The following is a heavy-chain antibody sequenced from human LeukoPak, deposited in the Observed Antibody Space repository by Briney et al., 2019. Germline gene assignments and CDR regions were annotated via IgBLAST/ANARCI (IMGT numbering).Heavy chain of an antibody. J-gene: IGHJ4*02. V-gene: IGHV4-34*01. D-gene: IGHD3-22*01. Sequence: SETLSLTCAVYGGSFSGYYWSWIRQPPGKGLEWIGEINHSGSTNYNPSLKSRVTISVDTSKNQFSLKLSSVTAADTAVYYCARRDSSGYYFPGYWGQGTLVTVSS. CDR1: GGSFSGYY. CDR2: INHSGST. CDR3: ARRDSSGYYFPGY.